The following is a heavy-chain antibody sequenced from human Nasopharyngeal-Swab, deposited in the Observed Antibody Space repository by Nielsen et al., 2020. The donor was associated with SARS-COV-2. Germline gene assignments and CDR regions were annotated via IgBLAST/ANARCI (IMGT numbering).Heavy chain of an antibody. J-gene: IGHJ6*02. Sequence: ASVKVSCKASGYTFTSYYMHWVRQAPGQGLEWMGIINPSGGSTSYAQKFQGRVTMTRDTSTSTVYMELSSLRSEDTAVYYCARDPEAVAPFYGKDVWGQGTTVTVSS. CDR1: GYTFTSYY. D-gene: IGHD6-19*01. V-gene: IGHV1-46*01. CDR3: ARDPEAVAPFYGKDV. CDR2: INPSGGST.